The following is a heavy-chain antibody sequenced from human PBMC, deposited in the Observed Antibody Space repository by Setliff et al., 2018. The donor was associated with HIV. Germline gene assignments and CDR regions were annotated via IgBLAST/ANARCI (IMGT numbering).Heavy chain of an antibody. CDR3: ASHQHNFTGYYYYYYYMAV. V-gene: IGHV4-4*07. CDR2: IYGTGST. J-gene: IGHJ6*03. Sequence: PSETLSLTCTVSGGPISSYYWNWIRQSAGRGPEWIGRIYGTGSTFYNPSFKSRATFAVDTARSQFSLNLRTVTAADTAVYYCASHQHNFTGYYYYYYYMAVWGRGTMVTVSS. CDR1: GGPISSYY. D-gene: IGHD3-9*01.